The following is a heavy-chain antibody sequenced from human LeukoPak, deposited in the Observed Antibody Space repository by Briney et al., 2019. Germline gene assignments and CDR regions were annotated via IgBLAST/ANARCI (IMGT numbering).Heavy chain of an antibody. J-gene: IGHJ3*02. V-gene: IGHV1-2*02. CDR1: GYTFTVYY. CDR3: ARTSHTVVTLDSFDI. Sequence: GASVKVSCKASGYTFTVYYMHWVRQAPGQGLEWMGWINPNSGGTNYAQKLQGRVTMTRDTSISTAYMELSRLRSDDTAVYYCARTSHTVVTLDSFDIWGQGTMVTVSS. CDR2: INPNSGGT. D-gene: IGHD4-23*01.